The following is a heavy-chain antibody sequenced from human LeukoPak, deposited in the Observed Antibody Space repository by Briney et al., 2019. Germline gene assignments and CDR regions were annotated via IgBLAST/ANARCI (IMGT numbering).Heavy chain of an antibody. D-gene: IGHD3-22*01. J-gene: IGHJ5*02. CDR3: ARSSGYLFDP. CDR1: GGSISSSSYY. V-gene: IGHV4-39*01. CDR2: IYYSATT. Sequence: KLSETLSLTCTVSGGSISSSSYYWGWIRQPPGKGLEWIGSIYYSATTYYNPSLKSRVSISVDTSKNQFSLKLSSVSAADTAVYYCARSSGYLFDPWGQGILVTVSS.